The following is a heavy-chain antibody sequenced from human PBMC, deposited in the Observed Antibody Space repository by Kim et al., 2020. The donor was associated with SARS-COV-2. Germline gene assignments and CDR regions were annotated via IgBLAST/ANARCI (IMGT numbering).Heavy chain of an antibody. CDR3: ASQYYYDSSGYYLSPAPFDY. Sequence: YAMHWVRQAPGKGLEWVAVISYDGSNTYYADSVKGRFTISRDNSKNTLYLQMNSLRAEDTAVYYCASQYYYDSSGYYLSPAPFDYWGQGTLAT. CDR2: ISYDGSNT. J-gene: IGHJ4*02. D-gene: IGHD3-22*01. V-gene: IGHV3-30-3*01. CDR1: YA.